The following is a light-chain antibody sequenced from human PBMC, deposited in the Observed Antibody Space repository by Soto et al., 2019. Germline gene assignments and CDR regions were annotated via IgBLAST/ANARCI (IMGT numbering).Light chain of an antibody. CDR1: QSISSN. V-gene: IGKV3-15*01. Sequence: IVMTQSPATLSVSPGGRATLSCRASQSISSNLAWYQQKLGHAPRLLIHGASTRATGIPARFSGSGSGTEFTLTISSLQSEDFAVYCCQQYNNWPRTFGQGTKVDIK. CDR3: QQYNNWPRT. J-gene: IGKJ1*01. CDR2: GAS.